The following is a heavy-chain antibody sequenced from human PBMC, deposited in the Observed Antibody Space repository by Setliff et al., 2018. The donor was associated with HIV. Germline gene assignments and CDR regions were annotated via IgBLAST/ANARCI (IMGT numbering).Heavy chain of an antibody. CDR1: GFTFSNYW. J-gene: IGHJ6*02. CDR2: IKHDGSEK. V-gene: IGHV3-7*01. D-gene: IGHD3-10*01. Sequence: GVLRLSCAASGFTFSNYWMSWVRQAPGKGLECLANIKHDGSEKYYVDSVKGRFTVSRDNAKNSLYLQMNSLRVEDTAVYYCARSVIGYYYYGMDVWGQGTLVTVSS. CDR3: ARSVIGYYYYGMDV.